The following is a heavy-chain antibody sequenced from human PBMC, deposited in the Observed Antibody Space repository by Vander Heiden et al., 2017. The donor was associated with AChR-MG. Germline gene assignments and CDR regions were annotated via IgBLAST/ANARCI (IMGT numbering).Heavy chain of an antibody. CDR1: GGSISSGGYY. D-gene: IGHD3-10*01. J-gene: IGHJ5*02. CDR2: IYYRGST. V-gene: IGHV4-31*03. CDR3: ARLLGYYGSGAPNWFDP. Sequence: QVQLQESGPGLVKPSQTLSLTCTVSGGSISSGGYYWSWIRQHPGKGLEWIGYIYYRGSTYYNPSLKSRVTISVDTSKNQFSLKLSSVTAADTAVYYCARLLGYYGSGAPNWFDPWGQGTLVTVSS.